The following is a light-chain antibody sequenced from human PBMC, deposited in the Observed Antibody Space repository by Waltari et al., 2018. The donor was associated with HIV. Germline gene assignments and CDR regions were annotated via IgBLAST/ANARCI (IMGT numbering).Light chain of an antibody. CDR3: QQSYSTLWT. J-gene: IGKJ1*01. Sequence: DIQMTQSPSSLSASVGERVIITCRASQSISSYLNLYQQKPGKAPKLLIYAASSLQSGVPSRFSGSGYGTDFTLTISSLQPEDFATYDCQQSYSTLWTFGQGTKVEIK. V-gene: IGKV1-39*01. CDR1: QSISSY. CDR2: AAS.